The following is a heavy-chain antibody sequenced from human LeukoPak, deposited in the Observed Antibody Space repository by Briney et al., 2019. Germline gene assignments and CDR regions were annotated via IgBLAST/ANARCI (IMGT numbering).Heavy chain of an antibody. CDR2: ISYDGNNK. J-gene: IGHJ3*02. D-gene: IGHD5-18*01. V-gene: IGHV3-30-3*01. CDR1: GFMFSNCA. CDR3: ARDPKGGFSYGWGAFDI. Sequence: PGGSLRLSCAASGFMFSNCAMHWVRQAPGKGLEWVAVISYDGNNKYYADSVKGRLIISRDNSKNTLYLQMNSLRPEDTTVYYCARDPKGGFSYGWGAFDIWGQGTMVTVSS.